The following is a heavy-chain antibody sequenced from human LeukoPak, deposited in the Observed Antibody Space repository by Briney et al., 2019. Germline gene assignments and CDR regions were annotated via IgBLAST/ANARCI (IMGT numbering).Heavy chain of an antibody. CDR2: IYYSGST. V-gene: IGHV4-39*01. D-gene: IGHD4-17*01. Sequence: ASETLSLTCTVSGGSISSSGYYWGWIRQPPGKGLEWIGSIYYSGSTFYNPSLKSRVTISVDTSKNQFSLKLSSVTAADTAVYYCARRARKTVTGSDWFDPWGQGTLVTVSS. CDR3: ARRARKTVTGSDWFDP. J-gene: IGHJ5*02. CDR1: GGSISSSGYY.